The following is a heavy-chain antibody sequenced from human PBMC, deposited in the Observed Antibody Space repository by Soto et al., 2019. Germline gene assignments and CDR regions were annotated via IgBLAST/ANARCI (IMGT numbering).Heavy chain of an antibody. J-gene: IGHJ4*02. V-gene: IGHV3-7*04. Sequence: EVQLVESGGGLVQPGGSLRLSCAASGFTFSTYWMSWVRQAPGKGLECVANIKQDGSEKYYGDSVKGRLTIYRDNAKNSLNLQMNSLRAEDTAVYYCVRGPYDILTDHYGSSVAQDFDYWGQGPLATVSS. D-gene: IGHD3-9*01. CDR3: VRGPYDILTDHYGSSVAQDFDY. CDR2: IKQDGSEK. CDR1: GFTFSTYW.